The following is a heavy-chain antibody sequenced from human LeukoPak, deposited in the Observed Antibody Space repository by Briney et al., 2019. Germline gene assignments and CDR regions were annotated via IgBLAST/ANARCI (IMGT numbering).Heavy chain of an antibody. CDR3: ASNAYYGMDV. Sequence: PGGSLRLSCAASGFTFSSYSMNWVRQAPGKGLEWVSYISSSSTIYYADSVKGRFTISRDNAKNSLYLQMNSLRAEDTAVYYCASNAYYGMDVWGQGTTVTVSS. V-gene: IGHV3-48*04. CDR2: ISSSSTI. CDR1: GFTFSSYS. J-gene: IGHJ6*02.